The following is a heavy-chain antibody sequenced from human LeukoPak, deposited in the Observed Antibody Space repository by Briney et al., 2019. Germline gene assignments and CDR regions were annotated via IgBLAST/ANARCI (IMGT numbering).Heavy chain of an antibody. Sequence: GGSLRLSCAASGFTFSDYYMSWIRQAPGKGLEWVSYISSSGSSIYYPDSVKGRFTISRDNAKNSLYLQMNSLRVEDTAVYYCARDQGVRYFDWPNFDLWGRGTLVTVSS. CDR3: ARDQGVRYFDWPNFDL. V-gene: IGHV3-11*04. J-gene: IGHJ2*01. CDR1: GFTFSDYY. CDR2: ISSSGSSI. D-gene: IGHD3-9*01.